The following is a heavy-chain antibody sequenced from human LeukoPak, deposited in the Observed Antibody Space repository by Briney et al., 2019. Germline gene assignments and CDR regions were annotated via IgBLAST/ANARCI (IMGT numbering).Heavy chain of an antibody. CDR2: INYSGNA. CDR3: ARNELISSNYYYYGMDV. J-gene: IGHJ6*02. V-gene: IGHV4-31*03. CDR1: GGSISSGGNY. Sequence: SETLSLTCTVSGGSISSGGNYWTWIRQNPGKGLEWIGCINYSGNAYYNPSLKSRVTISVDTSKNQFSLKLSSVTAADTAVYCCARNELISSNYYYYGMDVWGQGTTVTVSS.